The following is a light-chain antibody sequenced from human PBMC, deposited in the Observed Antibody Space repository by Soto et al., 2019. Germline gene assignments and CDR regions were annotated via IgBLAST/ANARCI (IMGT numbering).Light chain of an antibody. CDR1: QSVSSSY. Sequence: EIVLTQSPGTLSLSPGERATLSCRASQSVSSSYLAWYQQKPGQAPRLLIFGASNRATGIPDRFTGSGSGTDFTLTISRLEPEDFAVYYCHQYGISPLTFGGGTKV. V-gene: IGKV3-20*01. CDR3: HQYGISPLT. J-gene: IGKJ4*01. CDR2: GAS.